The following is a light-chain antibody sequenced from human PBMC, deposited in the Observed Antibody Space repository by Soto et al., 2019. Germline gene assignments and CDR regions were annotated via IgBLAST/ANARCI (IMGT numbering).Light chain of an antibody. CDR2: AAS. Sequence: DIPMTQSPSSLSASVGDRVTITCRASQSINNHLNWYQQRPGKAPELLIYAASSLKGGVPSRFSGSESGTDFTLTISSLQPEDFATYFCQQSYRVRPSFGQGTKLEIK. J-gene: IGKJ2*01. CDR1: QSINNH. CDR3: QQSYRVRPS. V-gene: IGKV1-39*01.